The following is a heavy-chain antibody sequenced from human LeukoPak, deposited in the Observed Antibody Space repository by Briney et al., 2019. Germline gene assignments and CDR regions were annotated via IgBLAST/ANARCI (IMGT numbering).Heavy chain of an antibody. CDR1: GYSFIIYW. CDR2: IDPSDSYT. D-gene: IGHD2-2*01. J-gene: IGHJ4*02. Sequence: GESLKISCKGSGYSFIIYWISWVRQMPGKGLEWMGRIDPSDSYTNYSPSFQGHVTISADKSITTAYLQWSSLKASDTAMYYCARHDVVVPATLDYWGQGTLVTVSS. V-gene: IGHV5-10-1*01. CDR3: ARHDVVVPATLDY.